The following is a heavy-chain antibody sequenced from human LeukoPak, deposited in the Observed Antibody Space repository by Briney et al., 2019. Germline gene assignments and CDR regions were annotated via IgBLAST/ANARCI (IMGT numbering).Heavy chain of an antibody. CDR3: ANLYVNYYGSGSLVDY. Sequence: PGVSLRFSCAASGFTFSNSGMSWVPPGPGKGLEGVSAITASGDSTFYADSVKGRFTISRDNSKNTLYLQMNSLRAEDTGVYYCANLYVNYYGSGSLVDYWGQGTLVSVCS. CDR1: GFTFSNSG. J-gene: IGHJ4*02. D-gene: IGHD3-10*01. V-gene: IGHV3-23*01. CDR2: ITASGDST.